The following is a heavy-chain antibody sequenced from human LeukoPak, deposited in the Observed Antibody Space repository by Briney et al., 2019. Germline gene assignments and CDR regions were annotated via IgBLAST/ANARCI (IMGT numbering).Heavy chain of an antibody. J-gene: IGHJ6*03. Sequence: ASVKVSCKASGGTFSSYAISWVRQAPGQGLEWMGGIIPIFGTANYAQKFQGRVTITADKSTSTAYMELSNLRSEDTAVYYCARGKDYDFWSGYFAPYYYYYMDVWGKGTTVTVSS. V-gene: IGHV1-69*06. CDR2: IIPIFGTA. CDR3: ARGKDYDFWSGYFAPYYYYYMDV. D-gene: IGHD3-3*01. CDR1: GGTFSSYA.